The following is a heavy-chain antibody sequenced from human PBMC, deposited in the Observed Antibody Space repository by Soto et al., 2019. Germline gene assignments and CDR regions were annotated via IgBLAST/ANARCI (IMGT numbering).Heavy chain of an antibody. CDR1: GFTFSSYA. V-gene: IGHV3-30-3*01. CDR3: ARERCGGPHCQDEGCDY. D-gene: IGHD3-10*01. CDR2: ISYDGSNK. J-gene: IGHJ4*02. Sequence: QVQLVESGGGVVQPGRSLRLSCAASGFTFSSYAMHWVRQAPGKGLEWVAVISYDGSNKYYADSVKGRFTISRDNSKNTLYLQMNSMRAEDTAVYYCARERCGGPHCQDEGCDYWGQGTLVTVSS.